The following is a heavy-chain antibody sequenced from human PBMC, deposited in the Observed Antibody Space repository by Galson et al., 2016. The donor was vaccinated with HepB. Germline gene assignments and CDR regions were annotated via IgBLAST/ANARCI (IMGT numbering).Heavy chain of an antibody. D-gene: IGHD3-10*01. CDR2: ISSSSSYT. J-gene: IGHJ4*02. Sequence: SLRLSCAASGFTFSDYYMSWIRQAPGKGLEWVSYISSSSSYTNYADSVKGRFTISRDNAKNSLYLQMNSLRAEDTAVYYCAREGITMVRGIIYRLPFDYWGQGTLVTVSS. V-gene: IGHV3-11*06. CDR3: AREGITMVRGIIYRLPFDY. CDR1: GFTFSDYY.